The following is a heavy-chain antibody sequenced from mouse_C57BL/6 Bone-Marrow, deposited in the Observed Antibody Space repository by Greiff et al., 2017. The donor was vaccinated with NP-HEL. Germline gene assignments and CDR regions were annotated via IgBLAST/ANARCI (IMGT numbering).Heavy chain of an antibody. CDR1: GYAFSSYW. V-gene: IGHV1-80*01. CDR3: ARLSDAWFAY. CDR2: IYPGDGDT. Sequence: QVQLKESGAELVKPGASVKISCKASGYAFSSYWMNWVKQRPGKGLEWIGQIYPGDGDTNYNGKFKGKATLTADKSSSTAYMQLSSLTSEDSAVYFCARLSDAWFAYWGQGTLVTVSA. J-gene: IGHJ3*01.